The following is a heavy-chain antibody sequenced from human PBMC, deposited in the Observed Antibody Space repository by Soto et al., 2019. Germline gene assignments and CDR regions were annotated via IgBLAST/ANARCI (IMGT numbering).Heavy chain of an antibody. V-gene: IGHV1-46*01. CDR2: INPSGGST. Sequence: ASVKVSCKASGYTFTSYYMHWVRQAPGQGLEWMGIINPSGGSTSYAQKFQGRVTMTRDTSTSTVYMELSSLRSEDTAVYYCARDYDFWSGYRDDAFDIWGQGTMVTVS. J-gene: IGHJ3*02. D-gene: IGHD3-3*01. CDR1: GYTFTSYY. CDR3: ARDYDFWSGYRDDAFDI.